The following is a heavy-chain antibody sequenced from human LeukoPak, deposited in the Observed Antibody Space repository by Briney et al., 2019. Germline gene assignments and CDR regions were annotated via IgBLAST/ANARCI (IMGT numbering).Heavy chain of an antibody. Sequence: SGGSLRLSCAASGFTFSTYDMHWVRQGTEKGLEWVSVIGTAGDTYYPGSVKGRFTISRDNSKNILYLQMKNLTPDDTAVYYCAKGRTYTSSSLADSWGQGTLVTVSS. CDR1: GFTFSTYD. D-gene: IGHD6-6*01. CDR2: IGTAGDT. V-gene: IGHV3-13*01. CDR3: AKGRTYTSSSLADS. J-gene: IGHJ4*02.